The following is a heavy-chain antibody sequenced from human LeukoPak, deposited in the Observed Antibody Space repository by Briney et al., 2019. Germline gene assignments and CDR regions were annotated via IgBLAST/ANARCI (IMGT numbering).Heavy chain of an antibody. CDR3: ARGDYETSPFDY. CDR2: IYYSGGT. Sequence: SETLSLTCTVSGGSISSYYWSWIRQPPGKGLEWIGYIYYSGGTNYNPSLKSRVTISVDTSKNQFSLKLSSVTAADTAVYYCARGDYETSPFDYWGQGTLVTVSS. D-gene: IGHD4-17*01. J-gene: IGHJ4*02. CDR1: GGSISSYY. V-gene: IGHV4-59*01.